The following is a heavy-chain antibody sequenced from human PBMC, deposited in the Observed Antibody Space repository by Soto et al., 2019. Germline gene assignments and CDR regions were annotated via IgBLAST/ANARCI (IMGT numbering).Heavy chain of an antibody. CDR1: GYTFTSYG. CDR3: VRDWYCTSTTCSNCFDP. CDR2: ISTLKGNT. Sequence: ASVKVSCKASGYTFTSYGITWVRQAPGQGLEWMGWISTLKGNTNHAQKFQGRVTMTTDTYTTTAYMELRSLRSDDTAVYYCVRDWYCTSTTCSNCFDPWGQGTLVTVSS. J-gene: IGHJ5*02. D-gene: IGHD2-2*01. V-gene: IGHV1-18*04.